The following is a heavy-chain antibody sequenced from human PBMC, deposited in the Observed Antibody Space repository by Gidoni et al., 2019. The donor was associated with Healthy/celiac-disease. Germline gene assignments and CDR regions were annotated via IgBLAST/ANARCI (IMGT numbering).Heavy chain of an antibody. Sequence: QVQLVESGGGVIQPGRSLRLSCAASGFTFSSYGMHWVRQAPGKGLEWVAVISYDGSNKYYADSVKGRFTISRDNSKNTLYLQMNSLRAEDTAVYYCAKASIEGGYGEVNGMDVWGQGTTVTVSS. CDR2: ISYDGSNK. V-gene: IGHV3-30*18. J-gene: IGHJ6*02. CDR3: AKASIEGGYGEVNGMDV. CDR1: GFTFSSYG. D-gene: IGHD4-17*01.